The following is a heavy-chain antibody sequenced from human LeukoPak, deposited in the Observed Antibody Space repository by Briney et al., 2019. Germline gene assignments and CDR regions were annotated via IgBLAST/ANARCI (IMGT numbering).Heavy chain of an antibody. V-gene: IGHV3-73*01. CDR1: GFTFSDSA. J-gene: IGHJ4*02. CDR2: IRSKANTYAT. D-gene: IGHD6-13*01. Sequence: GGSLRLSCAASGFTFSDSAIHWVRQASGKGLEWLGRIRSKANTYATAYAVSVKGRFTISRDDSKNTAYLQINSLKAEDTAVYYCTRAGRSWYLHYWGQGTLVTVSS. CDR3: TRAGRSWYLHY.